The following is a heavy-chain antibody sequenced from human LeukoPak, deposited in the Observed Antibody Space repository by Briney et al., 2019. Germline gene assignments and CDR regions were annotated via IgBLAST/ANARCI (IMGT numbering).Heavy chain of an antibody. CDR3: VKGVVAWELDGY. J-gene: IGHJ4*02. CDR1: GFTFSSYG. Sequence: GGSLRLSCAASGFTFSSYGMHWVRQAPGKGLEWVAVISYDGSNKYYADSVKGRFTISRDNSKNTLYLQMNSLRAEDTALYYCVKGVVAWELDGYWGQGTLVTVSS. CDR2: ISYDGSNK. V-gene: IGHV3-30*18. D-gene: IGHD4-23*01.